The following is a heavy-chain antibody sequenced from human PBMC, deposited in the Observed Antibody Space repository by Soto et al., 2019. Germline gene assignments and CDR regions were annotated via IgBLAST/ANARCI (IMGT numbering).Heavy chain of an antibody. J-gene: IGHJ4*02. D-gene: IGHD3-22*01. Sequence: PGGSLRLSCAASGFTFSSYAMSWVRQAPGKGLEWVSAISGSGGSTYYADSVKGRFTISRDNSKNTLYLQMNSLRAEDTAVYYCAKDAQYYYDSSGYYPNFDYWGQGTLVTVSS. CDR3: AKDAQYYYDSSGYYPNFDY. CDR2: ISGSGGST. V-gene: IGHV3-23*01. CDR1: GFTFSSYA.